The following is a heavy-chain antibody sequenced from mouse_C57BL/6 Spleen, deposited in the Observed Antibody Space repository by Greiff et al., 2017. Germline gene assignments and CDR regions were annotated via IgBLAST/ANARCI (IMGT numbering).Heavy chain of an antibody. CDR1: GYSFTGYY. CDR3: ARYYGMDY. CDR2: INPSTGGT. V-gene: IGHV1-42*01. J-gene: IGHJ4*01. Sequence: EVKLQESGPELVKPGASVKISCKASGYSFTGYYMNWVKQSPEKSLEWIGEINPSTGGTTYNQKFKAKATLTVDKSSSTAYMQLKSLTSEDSAVYYCARYYGMDYWGQGTSVTVSS.